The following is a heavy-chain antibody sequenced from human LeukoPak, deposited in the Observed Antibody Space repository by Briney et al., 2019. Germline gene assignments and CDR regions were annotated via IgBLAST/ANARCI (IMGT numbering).Heavy chain of an antibody. D-gene: IGHD3-16*01. CDR3: ARDTLDYFDY. V-gene: IGHV4-39*07. J-gene: IGHJ4*02. CDR1: GGSISSDSYY. CDR2: IYYSGST. Sequence: PSETLSLTCTVSGGSISSDSYYWAWIRQPPGKGLEWIASIYYSGSTYYNPSLKSRVTISVDTSRNQFSLKLSSVTAADTAVYYCARDTLDYFDYWGQGTLVTVSS.